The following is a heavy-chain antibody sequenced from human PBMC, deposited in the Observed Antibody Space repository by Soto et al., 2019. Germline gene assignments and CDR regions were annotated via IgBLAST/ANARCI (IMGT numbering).Heavy chain of an antibody. V-gene: IGHV4-59*08. Sequence: SVPLCRTYTVSGGSISSYYCSWIRQPPGKGLEWMGYIYYSGSTNYNPSLKSRVTISVDTSKNQFSLKLSSVTAADTAVYYCASQNNPYYHYGMDVWGQGTTVTVSS. J-gene: IGHJ6*02. CDR2: IYYSGST. CDR3: ASQNNPYYHYGMDV. D-gene: IGHD1-1*01. CDR1: GGSISSYY.